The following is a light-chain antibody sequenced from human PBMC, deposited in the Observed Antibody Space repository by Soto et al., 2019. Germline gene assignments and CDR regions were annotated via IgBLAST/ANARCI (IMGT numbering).Light chain of an antibody. CDR1: QSISTN. CDR2: GAS. J-gene: IGKJ4*01. CDR3: QQSYLVPRT. Sequence: DIQMTQSPSSLPASVGDRVTITCRASQSISTNLHWSQQKPGKAPKVLIYGASSLRSGVPSRFSGSGSGADFTLTINSLQPEDFATYFCQQSYLVPRTFGGGTRVEI. V-gene: IGKV1-39*01.